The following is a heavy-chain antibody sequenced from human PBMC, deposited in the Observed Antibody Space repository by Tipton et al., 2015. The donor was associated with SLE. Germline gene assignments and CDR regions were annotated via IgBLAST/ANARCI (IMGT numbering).Heavy chain of an antibody. CDR3: AREPVGILAPDY. D-gene: IGHD4-23*01. J-gene: IGHJ4*02. Sequence: TLSLTCAVYGGTSRDYFWSWIRQPPGKGLEWIGEVSHRGTTNYNPSLKSRVTMSVDTSKNQFSLKLSSVTAADTAVYYCAREPVGILAPDYWGQGTLVTVSS. CDR1: GGTSRDYF. CDR2: VSHRGTT. V-gene: IGHV4-34*01.